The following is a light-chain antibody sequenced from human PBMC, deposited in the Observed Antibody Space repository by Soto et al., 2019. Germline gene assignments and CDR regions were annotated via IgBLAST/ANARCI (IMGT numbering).Light chain of an antibody. CDR2: EGS. Sequence: QSVLTQPASVSGSPGQSITISCTGTGSDVGSHNLVSWYQQHPGKAPRLLIYEGSQRPSGVSHRLSGSKSGNTASLTISGLQAEDEADYYCCSYAGSNTVLFGGGTKLTVL. J-gene: IGLJ2*01. CDR3: CSYAGSNTVL. CDR1: GSDVGSHNL. V-gene: IGLV2-23*01.